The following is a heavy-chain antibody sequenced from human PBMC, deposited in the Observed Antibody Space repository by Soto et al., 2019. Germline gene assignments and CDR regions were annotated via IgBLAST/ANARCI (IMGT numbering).Heavy chain of an antibody. Sequence: SETLSLTCAVSGGSISSGDYSWSWIRQPPRKRLEWIWYIYHSGSTYYNPSLKSRVTISVDRSKNQFSLKLSSVTAADTAVYSCARRIAVADGTVMKDYYYGMDVWGQGTTVNVS. CDR3: ARRIAVADGTVMKDYYYGMDV. CDR1: GGSISSGDYS. CDR2: IYHSGST. J-gene: IGHJ6*02. V-gene: IGHV4-30-2*01. D-gene: IGHD6-19*01.